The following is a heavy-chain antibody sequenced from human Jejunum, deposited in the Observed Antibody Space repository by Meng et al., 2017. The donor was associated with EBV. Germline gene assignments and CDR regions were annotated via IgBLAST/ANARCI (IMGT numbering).Heavy chain of an antibody. CDR1: GFTFSSYG. CDR2: ISSGSRFI. CDR3: VRDSSFNVH. Sequence: VQLGGCGGGVVKPGGSLRLSCAASGFTFSSYGMNWVRQAPGKGLGWVSYISSGSRFIYYADSVKGRFTISRDDAKNSLSLQMNNLGADDTAVYYCVRDSSFNVHWGQGTLVTVSS. J-gene: IGHJ4*02. D-gene: IGHD3-16*02. V-gene: IGHV3-21*02.